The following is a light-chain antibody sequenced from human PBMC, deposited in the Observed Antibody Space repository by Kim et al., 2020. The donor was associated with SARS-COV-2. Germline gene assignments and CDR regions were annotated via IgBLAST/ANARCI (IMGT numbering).Light chain of an antibody. CDR2: QHN. CDR3: QAWDSSTVV. J-gene: IGLJ2*01. Sequence: SYELTQPPSVSVSPGQTASITCSGDKLGDKYACWYQQKPGQSPVLVIDQHNKRPSGTPERFSGSNSGNTATLTISGTQAMDEADYYCQAWDSSTVVFG. CDR1: KLGDKY. V-gene: IGLV3-1*01.